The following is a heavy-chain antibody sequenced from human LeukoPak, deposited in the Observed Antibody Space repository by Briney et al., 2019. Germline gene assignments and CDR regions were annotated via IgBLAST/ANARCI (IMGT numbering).Heavy chain of an antibody. Sequence: GGSLRLSCAASGSTFSSNYMSWVRQAPGKGLEWVSVIYSGGSTYYADSVKGRFTISRDNSKNTLYLQMNSLRAEDTAVYYCARDPVIYYDILTGYLSWGQGTLVTVSS. CDR1: GSTFSSNY. D-gene: IGHD3-9*01. CDR2: IYSGGST. CDR3: ARDPVIYYDILTGYLS. J-gene: IGHJ4*02. V-gene: IGHV3-53*01.